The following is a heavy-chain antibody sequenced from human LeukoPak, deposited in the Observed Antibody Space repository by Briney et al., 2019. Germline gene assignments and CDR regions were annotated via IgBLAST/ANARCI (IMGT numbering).Heavy chain of an antibody. CDR2: ISNSSNTI. CDR1: GFTFSTYT. D-gene: IGHD3-10*01. Sequence: GGSLRLSCAASGFTFSTYTMNWVRQAPGKGLEWISYISNSSNTIYYADSVKGRFTISRDNAKNSLFLQMNSLRVEDTAVYYCATTEFLDHWGQGTLVTVSS. V-gene: IGHV3-48*01. J-gene: IGHJ4*02. CDR3: ATTEFLDH.